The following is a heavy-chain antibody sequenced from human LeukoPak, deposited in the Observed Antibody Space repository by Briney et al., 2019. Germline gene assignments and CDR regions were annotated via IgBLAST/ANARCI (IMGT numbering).Heavy chain of an antibody. CDR3: AKRGYSYGLQYYYHYYMDV. Sequence: ASVKVSCKASGYTFTSYDINWVRQATGQGLEWMGWMNPNSGNTGYAQKFQRRVTMTRNTSISTAYMELSSLRSEDTAVYYCAKRGYSYGLQYYYHYYMDVWGKGTTVTVSS. D-gene: IGHD5-18*01. CDR2: MNPNSGNT. J-gene: IGHJ6*03. CDR1: GYTFTSYD. V-gene: IGHV1-8*01.